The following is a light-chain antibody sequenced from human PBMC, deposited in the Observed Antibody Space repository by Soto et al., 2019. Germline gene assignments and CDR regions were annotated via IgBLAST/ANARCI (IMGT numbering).Light chain of an antibody. J-gene: IGLJ2*01. Sequence: QSVLTQPPSASGTPGQRVTISCSGSSSNIGGNTVNWYQQLPGTAPKLLVYSNNQRPSGVPDRFSGSKSGTSASLAISGLQSEDEADYSCAAWDDSLNGVVFGGGTKVTVL. CDR1: SSNIGGNT. CDR2: SNN. CDR3: AAWDDSLNGVV. V-gene: IGLV1-44*01.